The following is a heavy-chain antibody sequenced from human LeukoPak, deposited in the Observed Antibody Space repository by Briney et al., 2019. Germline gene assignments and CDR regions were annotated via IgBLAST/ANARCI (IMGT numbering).Heavy chain of an antibody. CDR2: TYYRSKWYN. Sequence: SQTLSLTCAISGDSVSSNSAAWNWIRQSPSRGLEWLGRTYYRSKWYNDYAVSVESRITINPDTSKNQFSLQLNSVTSEDTAVYYCARQPSIAAAAWFDPWGQGTLVTVSS. D-gene: IGHD6-13*01. CDR1: GDSVSSNSAA. CDR3: ARQPSIAAAAWFDP. J-gene: IGHJ5*02. V-gene: IGHV6-1*01.